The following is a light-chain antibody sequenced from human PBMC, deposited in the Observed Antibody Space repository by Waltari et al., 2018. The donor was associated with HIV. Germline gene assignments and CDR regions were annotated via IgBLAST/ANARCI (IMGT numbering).Light chain of an antibody. CDR3: QVWDSNVV. Sequence: SYELTQAPSVSVSPGQTDSITCSGAKLGDKYTCLYQQKSGQSPVLVIYQDTKRPSGIPERFSGSNSWNTATLTISGTQAMDEGAYYCQVWDSNVVFGGGTKLTVL. V-gene: IGLV3-1*01. CDR1: KLGDKY. J-gene: IGLJ2*01. CDR2: QDT.